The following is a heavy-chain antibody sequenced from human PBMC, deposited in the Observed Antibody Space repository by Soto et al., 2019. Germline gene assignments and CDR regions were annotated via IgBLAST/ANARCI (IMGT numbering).Heavy chain of an antibody. CDR1: GFTFSTYA. J-gene: IGHJ6*02. D-gene: IGHD2-21*01. V-gene: IGHV3-23*01. Sequence: GGSLRLSCAASGFTFSTYAMSWVRQAPGKGLEWVSAISDSGGRTYYADSVQGRFTISRDNSKNTLFLQMSSLRAEDTAIYYCATRTYSGALQVHVDVDVWGQGTTVPVSS. CDR3: ATRTYSGALQVHVDVDV. CDR2: ISDSGGRT.